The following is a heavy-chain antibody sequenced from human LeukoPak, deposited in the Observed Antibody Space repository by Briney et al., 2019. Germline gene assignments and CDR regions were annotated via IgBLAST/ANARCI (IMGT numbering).Heavy chain of an antibody. CDR1: GFTFSSYS. V-gene: IGHV3-21*01. CDR3: ARVGSSSPTAFDY. CDR2: ISSSSSYI. Sequence: GGSLRLSCAASGFTFSSYSMNWVRQAPGKGLEWVSSISSSSSYIYYADSVKGRFTISRDNAKNSLYLQMNSLRAEDTAVYYCARVGSSSPTAFDYWGQGTLVTVSS. J-gene: IGHJ4*02. D-gene: IGHD6-6*01.